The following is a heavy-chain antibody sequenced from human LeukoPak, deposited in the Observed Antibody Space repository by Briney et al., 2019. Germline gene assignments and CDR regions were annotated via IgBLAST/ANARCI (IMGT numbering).Heavy chain of an antibody. D-gene: IGHD2-15*01. V-gene: IGHV3-53*01. J-gene: IGHJ4*02. CDR3: AKDLLRYCSGGSCYSVFDY. CDR2: IYSDNT. Sequence: GGSLRLSCTVSGFTVSSNSMSWVRQAPGKGLEWVSFIYSDNTHYSDSVKGRFTISRDNSKNTLYLQMNSLRAEDTAVYYCAKDLLRYCSGGSCYSVFDYWGQGTLVTVSS. CDR1: GFTVSSNS.